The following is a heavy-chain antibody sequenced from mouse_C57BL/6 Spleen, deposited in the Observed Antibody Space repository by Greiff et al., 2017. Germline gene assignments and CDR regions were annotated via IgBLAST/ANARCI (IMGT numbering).Heavy chain of an antibody. CDR2: IYPGDGDT. CDR1: GYAFSSYW. Sequence: QVQLQQSGPELVKPGASVKLSCKASGYAFSSYWMHWVKQRPGKGLEWIGRIYPGDGDTNYNGKFKGKATLTADKSSSTAYMQLSSLTSEDSAVYFCARWDYDRMDYWGQGTSVTVSS. J-gene: IGHJ4*01. CDR3: ARWDYDRMDY. D-gene: IGHD2-4*01. V-gene: IGHV1-82*01.